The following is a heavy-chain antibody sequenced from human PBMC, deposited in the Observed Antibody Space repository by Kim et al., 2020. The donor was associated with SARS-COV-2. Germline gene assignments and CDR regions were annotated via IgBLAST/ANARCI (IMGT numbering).Heavy chain of an antibody. CDR3: ARVNYLTFYDY. D-gene: IGHD3-10*01. V-gene: IGHV1-18*01. J-gene: IGHJ4*02. CDR2: T. Sequence: TNYAQKLQSRVTMTTDTSTSTAYMELRSLRSDDTAVYYCARVNYLTFYDYWGQGTLVTVSS.